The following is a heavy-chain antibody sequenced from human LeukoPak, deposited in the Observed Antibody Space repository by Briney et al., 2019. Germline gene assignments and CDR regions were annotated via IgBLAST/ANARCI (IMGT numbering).Heavy chain of an antibody. D-gene: IGHD3-3*01. CDR3: AKDVRGYYNFWSGYYVEGYYFDY. Sequence: SLRLSCAASGFTFDDYAMHWVRQAPGKGLEWVSGISWNSGSIGYADSVKGRFTISRDNAKNSLYLQMNSLRAEDTALYYCAKDVRGYYNFWSGYYVEGYYFDYWGQGTLVTVSS. V-gene: IGHV3-9*01. J-gene: IGHJ4*02. CDR2: ISWNSGSI. CDR1: GFTFDDYA.